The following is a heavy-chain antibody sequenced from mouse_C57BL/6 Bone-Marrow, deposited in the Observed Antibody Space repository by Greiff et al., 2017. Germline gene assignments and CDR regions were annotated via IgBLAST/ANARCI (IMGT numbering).Heavy chain of an antibody. CDR2: IDPENGDT. J-gene: IGHJ1*03. V-gene: IGHV14-4*01. CDR1: GFNIKDAY. D-gene: IGHD1-1*01. Sequence: VQLKQSGAELVRPGASVKLSCTASGFNIKDAYMHWVKQRPEPGLEWIGWIDPENGDTEYASKFQGKATITADTSSNTAYLQLSSLTSKDTAVYYCTTDWDYGSSYWYFDVWGTGTTVTVSS. CDR3: TTDWDYGSSYWYFDV.